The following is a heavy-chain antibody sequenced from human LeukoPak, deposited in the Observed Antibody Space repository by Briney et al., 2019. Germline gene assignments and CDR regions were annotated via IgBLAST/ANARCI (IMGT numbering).Heavy chain of an antibody. J-gene: IGHJ4*02. CDR3: ARDPYNSGSSYFDY. V-gene: IGHV3-53*01. CDR2: IYSGGST. Sequence: PGGSLRLSCAVSGLTVSSNYMSWVRQAPGKGLEWVSAIYSGGSTFYAESVKGRFTISRDNSKNTLYLQMNSLRAEDTAVYYCARDPYNSGSSYFDYWGQGTLVTVSS. CDR1: GLTVSSNY. D-gene: IGHD3-10*01.